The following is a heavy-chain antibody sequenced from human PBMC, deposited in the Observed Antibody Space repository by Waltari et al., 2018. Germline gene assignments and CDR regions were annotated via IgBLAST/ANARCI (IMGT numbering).Heavy chain of an antibody. CDR3: AKLNDSNAYYRGFDY. CDR2: IYPGYSDI. J-gene: IGHJ4*02. Sequence: EVQLVQSGAEVKKPGESLKISCKGSGYSFTNSWIGWVRPMSGKGLEWMGIIYPGYSDITDSPSSQGHVTMPADKSISTAYLQWSSLKASDTAIYYCAKLNDSNAYYRGFDYWGQGTLVTVSS. CDR1: GYSFTNSW. V-gene: IGHV5-51*03. D-gene: IGHD3-22*01.